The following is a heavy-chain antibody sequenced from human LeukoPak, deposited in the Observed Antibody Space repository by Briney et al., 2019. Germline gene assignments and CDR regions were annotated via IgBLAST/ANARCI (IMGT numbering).Heavy chain of an antibody. V-gene: IGHV3-23*01. J-gene: IGHJ4*02. CDR1: GFTFSSYS. Sequence: GGSLRLSCAASGFTFSSYSMNWVRQAPGKGLEWVSTISGSGDSTYYADSVKGRFTISRDSSKKTLYLQTSSLRAEDTAVYYCAKTRGYCSGGTCYQDYWGQGTLVTVSS. CDR3: AKTRGYCSGGTCYQDY. CDR2: ISGSGDST. D-gene: IGHD2-15*01.